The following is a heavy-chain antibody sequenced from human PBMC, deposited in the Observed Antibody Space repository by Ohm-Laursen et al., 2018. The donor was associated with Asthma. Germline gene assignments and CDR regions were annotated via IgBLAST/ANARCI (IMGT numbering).Heavy chain of an antibody. CDR3: ARDVMEWYLPAFDF. CDR2: GGSYYDGGLK. CDR1: GFTFGTYG. J-gene: IGHJ4*02. Sequence: RSLRLSCAASGFTFGTYGMHWVRQAPGKGLEWVAVGGSYYDGGLKYYADSVNGRFTVSRDDSKNTLYLQMNSLRPDDTAVYYCARDVMEWYLPAFDFWGQGTLVTVSS. D-gene: IGHD3-3*01. V-gene: IGHV3-30*03.